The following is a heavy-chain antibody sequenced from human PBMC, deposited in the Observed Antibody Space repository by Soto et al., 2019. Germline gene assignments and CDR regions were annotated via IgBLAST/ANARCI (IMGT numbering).Heavy chain of an antibody. Sequence: SETLSLTCAVSGGSISSGGYSWSWIRQPPGKGLEWIGYIYHSGSTYYNPSLKSRVTISVDRSKNQFSLKLSSVTAADTAVYYCARATSIRGWFDPWGQGTLVTVPQ. CDR2: IYHSGST. V-gene: IGHV4-30-2*01. CDR3: ARATSIRGWFDP. CDR1: GGSISSGGYS. D-gene: IGHD3-16*01. J-gene: IGHJ5*02.